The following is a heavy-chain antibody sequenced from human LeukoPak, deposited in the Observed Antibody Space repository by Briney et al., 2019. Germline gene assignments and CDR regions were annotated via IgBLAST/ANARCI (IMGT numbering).Heavy chain of an antibody. Sequence: ASVKVSCKASGYTFTGYYMHWVRQAPGQGLEWMGWINPNSGGTNYAQKFQGWVTMTRDTSISTAYMELSRLRSDDTAVYYCARGSGFSSSWYIDWFDPWGQGTLVTVSS. CDR2: INPNSGGT. D-gene: IGHD6-13*01. J-gene: IGHJ5*02. V-gene: IGHV1-2*04. CDR3: ARGSGFSSSWYIDWFDP. CDR1: GYTFTGYY.